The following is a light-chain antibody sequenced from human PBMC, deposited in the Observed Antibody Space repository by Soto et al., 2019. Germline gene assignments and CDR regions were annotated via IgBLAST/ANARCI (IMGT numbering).Light chain of an antibody. J-gene: IGKJ1*01. CDR1: QTISRS. CDR3: QQTYPTPRT. Sequence: MQMAQGRSWLSASVGDRVTITCRASQTISRSLNWYQQKPGKAPKVLIYTASSLESGVPSKSTYSGSVRALHLCITTLQTEHFPTYSCQQTYPTPRTFAQGTKVDIK. CDR2: TAS. V-gene: IGKV1-39*01.